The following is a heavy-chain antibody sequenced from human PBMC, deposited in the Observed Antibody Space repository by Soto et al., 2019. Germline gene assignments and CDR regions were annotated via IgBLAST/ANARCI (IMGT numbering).Heavy chain of an antibody. D-gene: IGHD6-13*01. CDR2: IYHSGST. Sequence: SETLSVTCAVSGGSISSSNWWSWVRQPPGKGLEWIGEIYHSGSTNYNPSLKSRVTISVDKSKNQFSLKLSSVTAADTAVYYCARGAAAATDYYYYGMDVWGQVPTVPVS. V-gene: IGHV4-4*02. CDR3: ARGAAAATDYYYYGMDV. J-gene: IGHJ6*02. CDR1: GGSISSSNW.